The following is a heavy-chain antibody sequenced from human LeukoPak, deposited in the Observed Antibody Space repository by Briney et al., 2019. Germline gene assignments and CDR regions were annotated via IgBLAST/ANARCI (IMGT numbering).Heavy chain of an antibody. Sequence: ETLSLTCTVSGVSIGSHYWSWIRQSPGKGLEWVAGISDSGGSTNYADSVKGRFTISRDNPKNTLYLQMNSLRAEDTAVYFCAKRGVVIRVILVGFHKEAYYFDSWGQGALVTVSS. J-gene: IGHJ4*02. CDR2: ISDSGGST. D-gene: IGHD3-22*01. CDR3: AKRGVVIRVILVGFHKEAYYFDS. CDR1: GVSIGSHY. V-gene: IGHV3-23*01.